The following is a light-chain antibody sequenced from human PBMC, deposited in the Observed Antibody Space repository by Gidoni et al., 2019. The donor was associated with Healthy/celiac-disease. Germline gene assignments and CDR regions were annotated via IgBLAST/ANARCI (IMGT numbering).Light chain of an antibody. J-gene: IGKJ1*01. CDR1: QSVSSN. V-gene: IGKV3-15*01. CDR3: QQYNSWPPK. CDR2: GAS. Sequence: EIVMTQSPATLSVSPGERATLSCRASQSVSSNLAWFQQKPGQAPRLLIYGASTRATGIPARFSGSGSGTEFTLTISSLQSEDFAVYYCQQYNSWPPKFGCXTKVEIK.